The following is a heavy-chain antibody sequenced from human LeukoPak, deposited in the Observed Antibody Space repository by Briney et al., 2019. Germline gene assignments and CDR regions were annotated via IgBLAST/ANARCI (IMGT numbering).Heavy chain of an antibody. CDR2: IYPGDSDT. CDR1: GYSFTSYW. D-gene: IGHD3-22*01. Sequence: KNGESLKISCKGSGYSFTSYWIGWVRQMPGKGLEWMGIIYPGDSDTRYSPSFQGQVTISADKSISTAYLQWSNLKASDTAMYYCARHRSYYDSSGYMTSNWFDPWGQGTLVTVSS. CDR3: ARHRSYYDSSGYMTSNWFDP. J-gene: IGHJ5*02. V-gene: IGHV5-51*01.